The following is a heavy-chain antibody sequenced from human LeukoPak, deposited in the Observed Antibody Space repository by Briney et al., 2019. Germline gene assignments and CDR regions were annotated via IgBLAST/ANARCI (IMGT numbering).Heavy chain of an antibody. CDR1: GFAFDEHG. CDR3: ARAPITSPFYFDY. Sequence: GGSLRLSRTASGFAFDEHGMSWVRHVPGKGLEGVSGINWSGGSTGYADPLRGRFTISRDNAKNSLYLQMDSLRAEDTALYYCARAPITSPFYFDYWGQGTLVTVST. J-gene: IGHJ4*02. V-gene: IGHV3-20*04. CDR2: INWSGGST. D-gene: IGHD2-2*01.